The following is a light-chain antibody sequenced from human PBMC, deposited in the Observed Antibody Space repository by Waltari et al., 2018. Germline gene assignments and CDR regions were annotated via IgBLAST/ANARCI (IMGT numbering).Light chain of an antibody. Sequence: SYDLTQPLSVSVALGQTARITCGGNNLGGRNVHWYQQKPGQAPLLVIYRDKNRPSRIPERFSGSNSENTATLTITGDQGADEADYYCQVWDSSTAVFGGGTQLTVL. CDR2: RDK. CDR1: NLGGRN. V-gene: IGLV3-9*01. J-gene: IGLJ7*01. CDR3: QVWDSSTAV.